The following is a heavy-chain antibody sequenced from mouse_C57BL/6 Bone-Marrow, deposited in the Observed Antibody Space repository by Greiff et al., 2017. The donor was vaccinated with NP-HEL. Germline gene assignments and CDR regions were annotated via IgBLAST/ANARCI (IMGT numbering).Heavy chain of an antibody. CDR1: GYTFTDYY. V-gene: IGHV1-26*01. CDR2: INPNNGGT. CDR3: ARENDGYPYYYAMDY. D-gene: IGHD2-3*01. Sequence: VQLQQSGPELVKPGASVKISCKASGYTFTDYYMNWVKQSHGKSLEWIGDINPNNGGTSYNQKFKGKATLTVDKSSSTAYMELRSLTSEDSAVYYCARENDGYPYYYAMDYWGKGTSVTVSS. J-gene: IGHJ4*01.